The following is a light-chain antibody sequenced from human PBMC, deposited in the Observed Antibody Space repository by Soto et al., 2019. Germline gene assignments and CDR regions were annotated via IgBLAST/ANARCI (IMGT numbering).Light chain of an antibody. CDR2: AAS. CDR1: QNIGTN. V-gene: IGKV3-20*01. CDR3: HQYGSAPRT. Sequence: MTQSPSTLSAYPGERAILSCRASQNIGTNLVWYQQKPGQAPRLLLYAASTRATGIPERFSGSGSGTDFTLTISRLEPEDFAVYHCHQYGSAPRTFGQGTKVDVK. J-gene: IGKJ1*01.